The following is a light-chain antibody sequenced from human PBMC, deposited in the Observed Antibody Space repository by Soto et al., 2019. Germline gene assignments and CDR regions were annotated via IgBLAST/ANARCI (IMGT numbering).Light chain of an antibody. Sequence: QSALTQPPSASGSPGQSVTISCTGTSSDFGGYNYVAWYQQYAGKAPKLIIYEVNKRPSGVPDRFSGSKSGNTASLTVSGLQTEDEADYYCSSYAVTNTWVFGGGTKLTVL. J-gene: IGLJ3*02. CDR3: SSYAVTNTWV. CDR1: SSDFGGYNY. V-gene: IGLV2-8*01. CDR2: EVN.